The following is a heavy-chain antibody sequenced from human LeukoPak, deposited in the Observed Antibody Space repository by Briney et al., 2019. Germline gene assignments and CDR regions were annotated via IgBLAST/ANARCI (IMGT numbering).Heavy chain of an antibody. CDR3: ARDSYDYGDLDP. J-gene: IGHJ5*02. CDR2: IYYSGST. V-gene: IGHV4-39*07. D-gene: IGHD4-17*01. CDR1: GGSISSSSYY. Sequence: SETLSLTCTVSGGSISSSSYYWGWIRQPPGKGLEWIGSIYYSGSTYYNPSLKSRVTISVDTSKNQFSLKLSSVTAADTAVYYCARDSYDYGDLDPWGQGTLVTISS.